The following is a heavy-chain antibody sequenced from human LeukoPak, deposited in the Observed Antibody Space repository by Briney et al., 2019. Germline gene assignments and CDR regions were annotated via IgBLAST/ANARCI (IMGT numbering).Heavy chain of an antibody. Sequence: GGSLQISCQGSGSSFTSYWISWVRQVPGKGVEWMGRIDPSDSYTNYSPSFQSHVTISADKSISTAYLQWSSLKASDTAMYYCARLLPGIAAAGTDYWGQGTLVTVSS. J-gene: IGHJ4*02. D-gene: IGHD6-13*01. CDR3: ARLLPGIAAAGTDY. CDR2: IDPSDSYT. CDR1: GSSFTSYW. V-gene: IGHV5-10-1*01.